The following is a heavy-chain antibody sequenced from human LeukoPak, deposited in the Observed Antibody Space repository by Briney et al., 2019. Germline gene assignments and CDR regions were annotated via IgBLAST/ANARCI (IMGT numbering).Heavy chain of an antibody. CDR1: GGSITGNTYY. CDR2: IYYSGST. J-gene: IGHJ4*02. D-gene: IGHD3-22*01. V-gene: IGHV4-39*01. Sequence: SETLSLTCDVSGGSITGNTYYWGWIRQPPGKGLGWIGTIYYSGSTYYRPSLKSRVTISMDRSKNQISLKMASVTAADTAIFYCARRRYDSSTYNFDSWGPGTLVTVSS. CDR3: ARRRYDSSTYNFDS.